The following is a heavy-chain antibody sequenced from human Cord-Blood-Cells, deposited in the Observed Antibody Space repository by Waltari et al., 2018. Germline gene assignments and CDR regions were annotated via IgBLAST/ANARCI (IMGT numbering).Heavy chain of an antibody. CDR1: GGSISSYY. CDR3: ASRMYYYYGMDV. V-gene: IGHV4-59*01. J-gene: IGHJ6*02. Sequence: QVQLQESGPGLVKPSATLPRTRTATGGSISSYYGSWIRQPPGKGLEWIGYIYYSGSTNYNPSLKSLVTISVDTSKNQFSLKLSSVTAADTAVYYCASRMYYYYGMDVWGQGTTVTVSS. CDR2: IYYSGST.